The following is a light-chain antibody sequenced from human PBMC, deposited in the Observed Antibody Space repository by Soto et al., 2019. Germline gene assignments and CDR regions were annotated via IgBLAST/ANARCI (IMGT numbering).Light chain of an antibody. CDR2: DVS. CDR3: SSYASSGTRV. J-gene: IGLJ1*01. Sequence: VLTQPASVSGSPGQSITISCTGTSSDVGGYNYVSWYQQHPGKAPKLMIYDVSNRPSGVSNRFSGSKSGNTASLTISGLQAEDEADYYCSSYASSGTRVFGTGPKVTDL. CDR1: SSDVGGYNY. V-gene: IGLV2-14*01.